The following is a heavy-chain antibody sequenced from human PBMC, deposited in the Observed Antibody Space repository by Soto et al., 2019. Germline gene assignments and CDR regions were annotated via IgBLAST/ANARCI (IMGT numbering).Heavy chain of an antibody. CDR1: GFTFSNYG. V-gene: IGHV3-30*18. J-gene: IGHJ6*02. Sequence: GRSLRLSCGASGFTFSNYGIDWVRQAPGQGLAWVAVISYDGNTKYYVESVKGRFTISRDNSRNTVYLQMNSLRAEDTAVSYCAKEQTHSAQYFLHEMDAWGQGTTVTVSS. CDR2: ISYDGNTK. CDR3: AKEQTHSAQYFLHEMDA. D-gene: IGHD3-10*01.